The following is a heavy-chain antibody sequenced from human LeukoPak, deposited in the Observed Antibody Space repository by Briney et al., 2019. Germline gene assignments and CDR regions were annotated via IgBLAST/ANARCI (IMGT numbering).Heavy chain of an antibody. CDR2: MNPNSGNT. D-gene: IGHD6-13*01. J-gene: IGHJ4*02. CDR3: ARGSIAAAGSFDY. CDR1: GYTFTSYD. V-gene: IGHV1-8*01. Sequence: ASVKVSCKASGYTFTSYDINWVREATGHGLEWMGWMNPNSGNTGYAQKFQGRVTMTRNTSISTAYMELSSLRSEDTAVYYCARGSIAAAGSFDYWGQGTLVTVSS.